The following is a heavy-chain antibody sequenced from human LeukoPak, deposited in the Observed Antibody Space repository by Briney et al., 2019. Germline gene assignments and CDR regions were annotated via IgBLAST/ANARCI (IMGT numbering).Heavy chain of an antibody. D-gene: IGHD1-26*01. Sequence: PSETLSLTCAVYGGSFSGYYWSWIRQPPGKGLEWIGEINHSGSTNCNPSLKSRVTISVDTSKNQFSLKLNSVTAADTAVYYCARGVGTDDELRHSGSYLYFAWFDPWGQGTLVTVSS. CDR2: INHSGST. CDR1: GGSFSGYY. J-gene: IGHJ5*02. CDR3: ARGVGTDDELRHSGSYLYFAWFDP. V-gene: IGHV4-34*01.